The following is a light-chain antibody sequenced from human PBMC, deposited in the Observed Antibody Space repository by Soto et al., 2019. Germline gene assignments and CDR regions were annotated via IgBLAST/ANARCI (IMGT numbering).Light chain of an antibody. CDR1: QSIGIY. J-gene: IGKJ4*01. CDR2: AAS. CDR3: QQCSNWPLT. V-gene: IGKV1-39*01. Sequence: DIQMTQSPSSLSASVGDRVTITCRASQSIGIYLNWYQKKPGKAPKLLIHAASTLQSGAPSTFSGSGSGTDFTLTVSNLESEDFAVYYCQQCSNWPLTFGGGTKVDIK.